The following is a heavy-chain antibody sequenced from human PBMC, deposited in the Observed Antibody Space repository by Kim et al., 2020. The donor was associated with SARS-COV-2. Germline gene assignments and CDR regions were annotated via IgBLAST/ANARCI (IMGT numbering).Heavy chain of an antibody. J-gene: IGHJ6*03. D-gene: IGHD6-19*01. CDR1: GYTFTSYD. V-gene: IGHV1-8*01. CDR2: MNPNSGNT. Sequence: ASVKVSCKASGYTFTSYDINWVRQATGQGLEWMGWMNPNSGNTGYAQKFQGRVTMTRNTSISTAYMELSSLRSEDTAVYYCARGISGAVAGTYYYYMDGWGKGTTVTVSS. CDR3: ARGISGAVAGTYYYYMDG.